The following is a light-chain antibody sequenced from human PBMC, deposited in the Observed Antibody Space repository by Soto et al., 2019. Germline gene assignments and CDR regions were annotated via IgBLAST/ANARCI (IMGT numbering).Light chain of an antibody. Sequence: DIQMTQSPSALSSSLGDIFTITCRASHSIGTWLAWYQQRPGKAPKLLIYDASSLESGVPSRFSGSGSGTEFTLTISSLQPDDFATYYCQQYNPYTWTFGHGTKVDI. CDR1: HSIGTW. CDR2: DAS. V-gene: IGKV1-5*01. CDR3: QQYNPYTWT. J-gene: IGKJ1*01.